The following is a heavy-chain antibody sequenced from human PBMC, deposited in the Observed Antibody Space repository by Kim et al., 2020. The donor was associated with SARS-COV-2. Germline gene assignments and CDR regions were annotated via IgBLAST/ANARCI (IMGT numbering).Heavy chain of an antibody. D-gene: IGHD4-17*01. CDR1: GFTFDDYA. CDR2: ISWNSGSI. CDR3: AKDIGNGDYLYNWFDP. V-gene: IGHV3-9*01. Sequence: GGSLRLSCAASGFTFDDYAMHWVRQAPGKGLEWVSGISWNSGSIGYADSVKGRFTISRDNAKNSLYLQMNSLRAEDTALYYCAKDIGNGDYLYNWFDPWGQGTLVTVSS. J-gene: IGHJ5*02.